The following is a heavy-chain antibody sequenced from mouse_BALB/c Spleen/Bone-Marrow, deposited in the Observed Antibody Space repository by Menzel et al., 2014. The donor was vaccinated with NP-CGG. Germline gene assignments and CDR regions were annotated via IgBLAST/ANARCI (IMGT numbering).Heavy chain of an antibody. CDR2: IWSGGST. CDR1: GLSLTSYG. V-gene: IGHV2-2*02. CDR3: ARKNYRYDWFAY. D-gene: IGHD2-14*01. J-gene: IGHJ3*01. Sequence: VQAVESGPGLVQPSQSLSIPCTVSGLSLTSYGVHWVRQSPGKGLEWLGVIWSGGSTDYNAAFISRLSISKDNSKSQVFFKMNSLQANDTAIYYCARKNYRYDWFAYWGQGTLVTVSA.